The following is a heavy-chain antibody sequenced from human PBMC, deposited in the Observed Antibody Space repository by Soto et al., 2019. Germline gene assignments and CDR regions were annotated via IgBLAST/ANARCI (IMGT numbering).Heavy chain of an antibody. J-gene: IGHJ4*02. CDR1: GFTFRVSG. CDR2: IWYDGTKR. CDR3: ARVYYDSSANPYFDY. V-gene: IGHV3-33*01. D-gene: IGHD3-22*01. Sequence: QVQLVESGGGVVQPGGSLRLSCAASGFTFRVSGMHWVRQAPGRGLEWVSLIWYDGTKRFYGDSVKGRFTISRDNSKSTLYLQLTSLRAEDTAVYYCARVYYDSSANPYFDYWGQGTQVTVSS.